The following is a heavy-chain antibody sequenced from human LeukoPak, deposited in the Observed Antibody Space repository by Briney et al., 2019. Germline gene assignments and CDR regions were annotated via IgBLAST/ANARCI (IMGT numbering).Heavy chain of an antibody. CDR3: ARESRGIVDTASFDY. V-gene: IGHV4-34*01. Sequence: PSETLSLTCAVYGGSFSGYYWSWIRQPPGKGLEWIGEINHSGSTNYNPSLKSRVTISVDTSKNQFSLKLSSVTAADTAVYYCARESRGIVDTASFDYWGQGTLVTVSS. CDR1: GGSFSGYY. CDR2: INHSGST. D-gene: IGHD5-18*01. J-gene: IGHJ4*02.